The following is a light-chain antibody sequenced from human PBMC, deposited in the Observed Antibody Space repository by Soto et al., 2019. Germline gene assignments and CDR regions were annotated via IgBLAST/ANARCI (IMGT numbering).Light chain of an antibody. CDR3: QQLNRYPIT. CDR1: QSVSSN. CDR2: GAS. Sequence: EIVMTQSPATLSVSPWERATLSCRASQSVSSNLAWYQQKPGQAPRLLIYGASTRATGIPARFSGSGSGTDFTLTISSRQPADFATYYCQQLNRYPITFGQGTRLEI. J-gene: IGKJ5*01. V-gene: IGKV3-15*01.